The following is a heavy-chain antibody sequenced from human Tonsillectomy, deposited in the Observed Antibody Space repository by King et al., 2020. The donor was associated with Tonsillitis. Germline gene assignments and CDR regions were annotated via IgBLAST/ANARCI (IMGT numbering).Heavy chain of an antibody. V-gene: IGHV4-59*01. J-gene: IGHJ6*03. CDR2: IYYSGST. CDR1: GGSISSYY. Sequence: VQLQESGPGLVKPSETLSLTCTVSGGSISSYYWSWIRQPPGKGLEWIGYIYYSGSTNYNPSLKSRVTISVDTSKNQFSLKLSSVTAADTAVYYCARGDYYYYMDVWGKGTTVTVSS. CDR3: ARGDYYYYMDV.